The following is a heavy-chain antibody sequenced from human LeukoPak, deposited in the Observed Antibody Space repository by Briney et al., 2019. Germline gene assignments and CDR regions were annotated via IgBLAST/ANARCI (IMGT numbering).Heavy chain of an antibody. D-gene: IGHD3-22*01. V-gene: IGHV3-48*03. CDR2: ISSSGSTI. J-gene: IGHJ4*02. Sequence: GSLRLSCAASGFTFSSYEMNWVRQAPGNGLEWVSYISSSGSTIYYADSVKGRFTISRDNAKNSLYLQMNSLRAEDTAVHYCARTMIVVVIEGAFDYWGQGTLVTVSS. CDR3: ARTMIVVVIEGAFDY. CDR1: GFTFSSYE.